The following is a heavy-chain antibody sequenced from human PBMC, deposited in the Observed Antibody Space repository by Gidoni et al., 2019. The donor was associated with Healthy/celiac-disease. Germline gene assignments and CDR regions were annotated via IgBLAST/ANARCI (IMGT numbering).Heavy chain of an antibody. CDR2: SFSGGIT. J-gene: IGHJ6*02. CDR3: ARDKIFGPLGYYGMDV. CDR1: GFTVSSNY. D-gene: IGHD3-3*01. Sequence: EVQLVESGGGLVQPGGYLRLSWAASGFTVSSNYMSWVRQAPGKGLEWVSVSFSGGITYYSDSVKGRFTISRHNSKNTLYLQMNSLRAEDTAVYYCARDKIFGPLGYYGMDVWGQGTTVTVSS. V-gene: IGHV3-53*04.